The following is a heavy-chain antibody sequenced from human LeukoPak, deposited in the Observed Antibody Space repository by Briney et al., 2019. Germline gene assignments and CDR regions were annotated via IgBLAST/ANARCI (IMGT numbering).Heavy chain of an antibody. J-gene: IGHJ4*02. CDR1: GGSISSSSYY. Sequence: SETLSLTCTVSGGSISSSSYYWGWIRQPPGKGLEWIGSIYYSGSTYYNPSLKSRVTISVDTSKNQFSLKLSSVTAADTAVYYCASPPSLVYAPFDYWGQGTLVTVSS. D-gene: IGHD5/OR15-5a*01. CDR2: IYYSGST. V-gene: IGHV4-39*01. CDR3: ASPPSLVYAPFDY.